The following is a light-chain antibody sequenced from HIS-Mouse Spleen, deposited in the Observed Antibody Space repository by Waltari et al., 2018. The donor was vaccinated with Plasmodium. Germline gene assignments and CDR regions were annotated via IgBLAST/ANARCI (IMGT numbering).Light chain of an antibody. J-gene: IGKJ5*01. CDR1: QSVSSY. V-gene: IGKV3-11*01. Sequence: IVLTQSPATLSLSPGERATLSCRASQSVSSYLAWYQQKPGQAPRLLIYDAANRATGIPARLSGSGSGTDFTLSISSREPEDFAVYYCQQRSQGTVGQGTRLVIK. CDR2: DAA. CDR3: QQRSQGT.